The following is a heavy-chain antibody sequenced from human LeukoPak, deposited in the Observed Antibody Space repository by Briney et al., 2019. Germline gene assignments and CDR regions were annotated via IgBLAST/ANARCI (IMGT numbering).Heavy chain of an antibody. Sequence: PGGSLRLSCAASGFTFSSYAMSWVRQAPGKGLEWVSAISGSGGSTYYADSVKGRFTISRDNAKNSLYLQMNSLRAEDTAVYYCARGGFRDGYNGNWFDPWGQGTLVTVSS. CDR3: ARGGFRDGYNGNWFDP. CDR2: ISGSGGST. V-gene: IGHV3-23*01. D-gene: IGHD5-24*01. J-gene: IGHJ5*02. CDR1: GFTFSSYA.